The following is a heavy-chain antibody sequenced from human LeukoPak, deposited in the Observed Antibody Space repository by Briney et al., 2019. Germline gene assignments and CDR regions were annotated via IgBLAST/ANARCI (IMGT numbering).Heavy chain of an antibody. D-gene: IGHD2-8*01. CDR1: GFTFDDYA. CDR3: AKEVDRYCTNGVSYTTDY. Sequence: PGRSLRLSCAASGFTFDDYAMHWVRQAPGKGLEWVSGISWNSGSIGYADSVKGRFTISRDNAKNSLYLQMNSLRAEDTALYYCAKEVDRYCTNGVSYTTDYWGQGTLVTVSS. CDR2: ISWNSGSI. V-gene: IGHV3-9*01. J-gene: IGHJ4*02.